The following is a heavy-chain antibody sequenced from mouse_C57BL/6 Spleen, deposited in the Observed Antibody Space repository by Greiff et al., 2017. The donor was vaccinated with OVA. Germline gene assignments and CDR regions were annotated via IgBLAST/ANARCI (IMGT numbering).Heavy chain of an antibody. V-gene: IGHV1-80*01. Sequence: LQESGAELVKPGASVKISCKASGYAFSSYRMNWVKQRPGKGLEWIGQIYPGNGDTNYNGKFKGKATLTADKSSSTAYMQLRSLTSEESAVYYCARVNCGSSSMDYWGQGTPVTVS. D-gene: IGHD1-1*01. CDR3: ARVNCGSSSMDY. J-gene: IGHJ4*01. CDR1: GYAFSSYR. CDR2: IYPGNGDT.